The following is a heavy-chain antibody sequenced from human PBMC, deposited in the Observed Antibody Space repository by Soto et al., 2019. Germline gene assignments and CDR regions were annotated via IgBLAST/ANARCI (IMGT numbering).Heavy chain of an antibody. CDR1: GYTFTSYA. CDR2: ITAGNGDT. CDR3: ARELPSSSGHFDY. V-gene: IGHV1-3*01. J-gene: IGHJ4*02. Sequence: QVQLVQSGAEVRKPGASVKVSCKASGYTFTSYAMHWVRQAPGQRLEWMGWITAGNGDTKYSQEFQGRVTITRDTSASTAYMELTSLRSEDTAVYYGARELPSSSGHFDYWGQGTLVTVSS. D-gene: IGHD6-19*01.